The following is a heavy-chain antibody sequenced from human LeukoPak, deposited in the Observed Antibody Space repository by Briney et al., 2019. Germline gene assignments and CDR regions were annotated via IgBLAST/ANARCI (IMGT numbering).Heavy chain of an antibody. CDR3: AKHARMDILTGYYF. J-gene: IGHJ4*02. CDR2: IKQDGSEK. Sequence: GGSLRLSCAASGFTFSSYWMSWVRQAPGKGLEWVANIKQDGSEKYYVDSVKGRFTISRDNAKNSLYLQMNSLRAEDTAVYYCAKHARMDILTGYYFWGQGTLVTVSS. CDR1: GFTFSSYW. D-gene: IGHD3-9*01. V-gene: IGHV3-7*03.